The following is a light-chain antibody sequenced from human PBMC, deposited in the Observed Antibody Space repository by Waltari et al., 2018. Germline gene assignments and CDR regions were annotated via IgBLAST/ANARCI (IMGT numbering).Light chain of an antibody. V-gene: IGLV2-23*02. CDR3: CSYAGGHTLV. J-gene: IGLJ3*02. CDR1: SSDVGTYNL. Sequence: QSAQTQPASVSGSAGQSITISCTGTSSDVGTYNLVSWYHQHPGKAPKLMIYEASKRPSGVSHRFSGSKTGNTASLTISGLQAEDEADYFCCSYAGGHTLVFGGGTKLTVL. CDR2: EAS.